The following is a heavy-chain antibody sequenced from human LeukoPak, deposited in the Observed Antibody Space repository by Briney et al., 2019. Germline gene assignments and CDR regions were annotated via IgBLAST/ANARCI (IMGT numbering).Heavy chain of an antibody. D-gene: IGHD3-3*01. Sequence: PGGSLRLPCAASGFTFSSYAMHWVRQAPGKGLEWVAVISYDGSNKYYADSVKGRFTISRDNSKNTLYLQMNSLRAEDTAVYYCARDRLDDFWSGYYLPYYYYGMDVWGQGTTVTVSS. CDR3: ARDRLDDFWSGYYLPYYYYGMDV. CDR1: GFTFSSYA. V-gene: IGHV3-30*04. J-gene: IGHJ6*02. CDR2: ISYDGSNK.